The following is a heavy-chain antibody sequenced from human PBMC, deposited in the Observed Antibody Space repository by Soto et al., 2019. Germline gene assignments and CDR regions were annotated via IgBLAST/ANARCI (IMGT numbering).Heavy chain of an antibody. Sequence: GGSLRLSCAASGFTFSVYAMTWVRQAPGKGLEWVSIISGTGGNTYYADSVKGRFTISRDNSKNTLYLQMNSLRADDTAVYYCAKDVGLVRYYYYGVDAWGQGTTVTVSS. CDR3: AKDVGLVRYYYYGVDA. CDR2: ISGTGGNT. V-gene: IGHV3-23*01. D-gene: IGHD6-6*01. J-gene: IGHJ6*02. CDR1: GFTFSVYA.